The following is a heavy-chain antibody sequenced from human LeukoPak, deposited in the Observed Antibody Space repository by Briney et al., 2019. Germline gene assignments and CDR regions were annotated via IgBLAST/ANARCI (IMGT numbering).Heavy chain of an antibody. V-gene: IGHV3-7*01. Sequence: GGSLRLXCAASGFTYSRYWMSWVRLAPGKGLEWVANIKQDGSEKYYVDSVKGRFTISRDNAKNSLYLQMNSLRAGDTAVYYCARGGWLPDYWGQGTLVTVSS. CDR1: GFTYSRYW. J-gene: IGHJ4*02. CDR3: ARGGWLPDY. CDR2: IKQDGSEK. D-gene: IGHD3-22*01.